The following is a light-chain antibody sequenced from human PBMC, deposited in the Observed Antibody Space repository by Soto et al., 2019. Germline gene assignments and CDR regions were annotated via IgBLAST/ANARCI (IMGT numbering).Light chain of an antibody. CDR1: QSVLYSSNNKNY. CDR2: WAS. Sequence: DIVMTQSPDSLAVSLGERATINCKSSQSVLYSSNNKNYLAWYQQKPGQPPKLLIYWASTRESGVPDRFSGSGSGTDFTLTISSLQAEDVAVYYCQHYYSTSGTFGQGTKVEIK. CDR3: QHYYSTSGT. V-gene: IGKV4-1*01. J-gene: IGKJ1*01.